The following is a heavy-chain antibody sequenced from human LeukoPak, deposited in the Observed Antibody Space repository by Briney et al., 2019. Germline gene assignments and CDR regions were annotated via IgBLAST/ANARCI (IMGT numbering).Heavy chain of an antibody. D-gene: IGHD1-26*01. CDR3: AKNGQSGFSFDP. CDR1: GFTFSSYA. Sequence: GSLRLSCAASGFTFSSYAMSWVRQSPGKGLEWLGEGNHNGGTKYNPSLKSRVTISADSSRNQFSLKLTSVTAADTAVYHCAKNGQSGFSFDPWGQGTLVTVSS. CDR2: GNHNGGT. J-gene: IGHJ5*02. V-gene: IGHV4-34*08.